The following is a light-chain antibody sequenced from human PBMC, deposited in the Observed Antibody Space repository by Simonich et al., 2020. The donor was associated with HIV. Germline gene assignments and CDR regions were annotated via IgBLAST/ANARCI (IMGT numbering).Light chain of an antibody. CDR2: GAS. CDR3: QQRSNWPPLT. J-gene: IGKJ4*01. CDR1: QSVSSN. V-gene: IGKV3-15*01. Sequence: EIVMTQSPATLSVSPGERATLSCRASQSVSSNLAWYQQKPGQAPRLLIYGASTRATAIPASFSGSGSGTEFTLTISSLQSEDFAVYYCQQRSNWPPLTFGGGTKVEIK.